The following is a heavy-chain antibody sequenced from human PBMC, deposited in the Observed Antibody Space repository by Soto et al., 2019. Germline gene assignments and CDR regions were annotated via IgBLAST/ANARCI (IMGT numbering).Heavy chain of an antibody. Sequence: GGSLRLSCAASRFTFSNYAMHWVRQAPGKGLEWVAVVSYDGNNKYYSDSVKGRFTISRDNSKNTLYLQMNSLRPDDTAVYYCTKENTAIDYGGNSGYYHDMDVWGQGTTVTVSS. V-gene: IGHV3-30*18. CDR1: RFTFSNYA. CDR3: TKENTAIDYGGNSGYYHDMDV. J-gene: IGHJ6*02. D-gene: IGHD4-17*01. CDR2: VSYDGNNK.